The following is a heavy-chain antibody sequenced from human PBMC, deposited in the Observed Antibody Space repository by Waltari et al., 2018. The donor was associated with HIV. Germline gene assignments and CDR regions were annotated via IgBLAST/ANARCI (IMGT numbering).Heavy chain of an antibody. CDR3: ARLDCSGGTCSPFDP. V-gene: IGHV4-39*01. D-gene: IGHD2-15*01. J-gene: IGHJ5*01. Sequence: QLQLQESGPGLVKPSETLSLTCPVSGGSVVSSGSYWGWIRQPPGRGLEWIGTLYYTGNTYYNPSLQSRVTISVGVSKNQFSLKLGSVSASDTAVYYCARLDCSGGTCSPFDPWGQGTLVTVSS. CDR2: LYYTGNT. CDR1: GGSVVSSGSY.